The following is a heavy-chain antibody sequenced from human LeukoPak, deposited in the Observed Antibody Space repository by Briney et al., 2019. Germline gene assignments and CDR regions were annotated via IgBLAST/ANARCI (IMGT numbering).Heavy chain of an antibody. J-gene: IGHJ5*02. CDR2: ISGSGGIT. CDR1: GFTFSSYA. Sequence: PGGSLRLSCAASGFTFSSYAMSWVRQAPGKGLEWVSSISGSGGITYYADSVKGRFTISRDNSKHTLYLQMNSMRAQDTAVYYCAKERTSTYGYNWFDPWGQGALVTVPS. V-gene: IGHV3-23*01. CDR3: AKERTSTYGYNWFDP. D-gene: IGHD3-10*01.